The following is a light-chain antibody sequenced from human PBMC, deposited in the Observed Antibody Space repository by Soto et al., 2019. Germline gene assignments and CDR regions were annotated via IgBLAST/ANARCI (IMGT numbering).Light chain of an antibody. CDR3: QQYDDYPLT. CDR1: QSITNL. V-gene: IGKV1-5*03. Sequence: DIQMTQSPSTLSASVGDRVTITCRANQSITNLLAWYQQKPGQAPKLLIYKASSLESGVPSRFSGSGSGTQFTLSISSLQPGDFATYHCQQYDDYPLTFGGGTKVDIK. J-gene: IGKJ4*01. CDR2: KAS.